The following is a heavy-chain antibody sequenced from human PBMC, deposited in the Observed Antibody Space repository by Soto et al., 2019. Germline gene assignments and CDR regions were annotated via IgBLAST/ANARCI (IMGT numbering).Heavy chain of an antibody. CDR1: GGSISSYY. CDR2: IYYSGST. CDR3: ASRYGGTLDY. D-gene: IGHD4-17*01. V-gene: IGHV4-59*08. Sequence: QVQLQESGPGLVKPSETLSLTCTVSGGSISSYYWSWIRQPPGKGLEWIGYIYYSGSTNYNPSLKSRVTISVDPSKNQCSVKLSSVAAADTAVYYCASRYGGTLDYWGQGTLVTVSS. J-gene: IGHJ4*02.